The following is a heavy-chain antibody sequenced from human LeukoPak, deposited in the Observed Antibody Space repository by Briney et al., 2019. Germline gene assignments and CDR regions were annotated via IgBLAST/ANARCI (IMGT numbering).Heavy chain of an antibody. Sequence: ETLSLTCTVSGGSISSNYMSWVRQAPGKGLEWVSVIYSGGSTYYADSVKGRFTISRDNSKNTLYLQMNSLRAEDTAVYYCARDFINDAFDIWGQGTMVTVSS. V-gene: IGHV3-66*01. J-gene: IGHJ3*02. CDR1: GGSISSNY. D-gene: IGHD3-16*02. CDR3: ARDFINDAFDI. CDR2: IYSGGST.